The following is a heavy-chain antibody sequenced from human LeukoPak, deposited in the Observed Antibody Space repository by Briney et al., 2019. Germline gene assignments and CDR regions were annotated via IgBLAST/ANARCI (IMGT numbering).Heavy chain of an antibody. CDR2: ISSSGGTI. CDR3: ARGYCGGECYYPLYFDD. CDR1: GFTFSDHY. V-gene: IGHV3-11*01. Sequence: PGGSLRLSCAASGFTFSDHYMSWIRQAPGKGLEWVSFISSSGGTIYYADSVKGRFTISRDNAKNSLYLQMNSLRAEDTAVYYCARGYCGGECYYPLYFDDWGQGTLVTVSS. D-gene: IGHD2-21*01. J-gene: IGHJ4*02.